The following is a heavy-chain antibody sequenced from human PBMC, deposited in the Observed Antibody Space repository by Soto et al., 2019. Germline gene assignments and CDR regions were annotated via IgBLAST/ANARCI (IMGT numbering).Heavy chain of an antibody. J-gene: IGHJ4*02. CDR2: IKSKTDGGTT. V-gene: IGHV3-15*01. CDR1: GFTFSNAW. CDR3: TTDDPINKN. Sequence: GGALRVSCAASGFTFSNAWMSRVRQAPGKGLEWVGRIKSKTDGGTTDYAAPVKGRYTISRDDSKNTLFLQMNSLKTEDTAVYYCTTDDPINKNWGQGTLVTVSS.